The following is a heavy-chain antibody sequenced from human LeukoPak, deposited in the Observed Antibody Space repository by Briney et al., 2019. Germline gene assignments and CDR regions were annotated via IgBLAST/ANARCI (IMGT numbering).Heavy chain of an antibody. CDR1: GFTFSNHA. D-gene: IGHD2-15*01. CDR2: ISGSGRTT. V-gene: IGHV3-23*01. CDR3: AKNVVVKRYFDY. Sequence: GGSLRLSCAASGFTFSNHAMSWVRQAPGKGPQWVSVISGSGRTTEYADSVEGRFTISRDNSKNTLSLQMNSLRVEDTAIYYCAKNVVVKRYFDYWGQGTLITVSS. J-gene: IGHJ4*02.